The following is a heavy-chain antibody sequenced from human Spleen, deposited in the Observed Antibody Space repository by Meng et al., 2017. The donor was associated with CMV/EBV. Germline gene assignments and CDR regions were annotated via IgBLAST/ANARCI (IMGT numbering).Heavy chain of an antibody. CDR2: VYFTGGT. V-gene: IGHV4-59*02. CDR3: ARDISEGTTTYYFDS. D-gene: IGHD4-17*01. CDR1: RGSVSSYY. J-gene: IGHJ4*02. Sequence: SETLSLTCTVSRGSVSSYYWSWLRQSPGKGLQWIGYVYFTGGTNYTPSLKSRVTISIDTSKNQFSLRLNSVTAADTATYYCARDISEGTTTYYFDSWGQGIPVTVSS.